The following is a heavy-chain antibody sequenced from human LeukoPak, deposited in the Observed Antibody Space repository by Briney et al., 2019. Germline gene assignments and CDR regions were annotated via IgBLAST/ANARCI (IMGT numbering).Heavy chain of an antibody. D-gene: IGHD3-10*01. CDR1: GYTFTGYY. J-gene: IGHJ4*02. CDR3: ARDIGDYGSGSSQSETMVDY. Sequence: GASVKVSCKASGYTFTGYYMHWVRQAPGQGLEWMGWINPNSGGTNYAQKFQGRVTITADKSTSTAYMELSSLRSEDTAVYYCARDIGDYGSGSSQSETMVDYWGQGTLVTVSS. CDR2: INPNSGGT. V-gene: IGHV1-2*02.